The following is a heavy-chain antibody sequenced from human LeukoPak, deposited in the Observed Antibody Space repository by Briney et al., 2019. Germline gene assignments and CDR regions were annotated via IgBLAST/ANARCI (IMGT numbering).Heavy chain of an antibody. CDR2: IHTTGST. J-gene: IGHJ4*02. V-gene: IGHV4-4*07. D-gene: IGHD3-22*01. CDR3: AREYYGSSGYYNDY. CDR1: GCSISSYY. Sequence: SETLSLTCTVSGCSISSYYWSWIRQPAGKGLEWIGRIHTTGSTNYNPSLKSRVTMSVDTSKNQFSLKLTSVTAADTAVYYCAREYYGSSGYYNDYWGQGALVTVSS.